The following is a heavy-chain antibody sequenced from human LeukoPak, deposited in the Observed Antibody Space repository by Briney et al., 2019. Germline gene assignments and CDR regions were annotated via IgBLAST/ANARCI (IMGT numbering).Heavy chain of an antibody. J-gene: IGHJ4*02. V-gene: IGHV1-8*01. D-gene: IGHD6-13*01. CDR2: MNPNSGNT. CDR3: ARAHHSSNWDLFDY. CDR1: GYTLTSYD. Sequence: ASVKVSCKASGYTLTSYDINWVRQATGQGLEWMGWMNPNSGNTGYAQKFQGRVTMTRNTSISTAYMELSSLRSDDTAVYYCARAHHSSNWDLFDYWGQGTLVTVSS.